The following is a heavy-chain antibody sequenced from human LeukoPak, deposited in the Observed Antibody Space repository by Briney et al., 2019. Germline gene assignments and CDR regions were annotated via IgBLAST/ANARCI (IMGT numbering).Heavy chain of an antibody. CDR2: MNPNSGNT. CDR1: GYTFTSYD. J-gene: IGHJ4*02. CDR3: ARDSLYSSSSPYYFDY. V-gene: IGHV1-8*03. D-gene: IGHD6-13*01. Sequence: ASVKVSCKASGYTFTSYDINWVRQATGQGLEWMGWMNPNSGNTGYAQKFQGRVTITRNTSISTAYMELSSLRAEDTAVYYCARDSLYSSSSPYYFDYWGQGTLVTVSS.